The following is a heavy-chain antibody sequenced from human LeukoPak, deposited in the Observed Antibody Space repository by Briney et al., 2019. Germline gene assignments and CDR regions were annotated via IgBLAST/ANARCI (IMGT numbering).Heavy chain of an antibody. J-gene: IGHJ6*03. D-gene: IGHD1-7*01. CDR2: ISGSGGST. V-gene: IGHV3-23*01. Sequence: GGSLGLSCAASGFTFSDYYMSWVRKAPGKGLEWVSAISGSGGSTYYADSVKGRFTISRDNSKNTLYLQMNSLRAEDTAVYYCAKDGFGTPRTYYMDVWGKGTTVTVSS. CDR3: AKDGFGTPRTYYMDV. CDR1: GFTFSDYY.